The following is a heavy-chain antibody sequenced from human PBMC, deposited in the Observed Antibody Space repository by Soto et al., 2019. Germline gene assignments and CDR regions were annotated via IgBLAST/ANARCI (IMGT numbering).Heavy chain of an antibody. J-gene: IGHJ5*02. CDR2: IYYSGST. D-gene: IGHD2-15*01. Sequence: SETLSLTCTVSGGSISSSSYYWGWIRQPPGKGLEWIGSIYYSGSTYYNPSLKSRVTISVDTSKNQFSLKLSSVTAADTAVYYCARSLGYCSGGSCYHWFDPWGQGTLVTVSS. CDR3: ARSLGYCSGGSCYHWFDP. V-gene: IGHV4-39*07. CDR1: GGSISSSSYY.